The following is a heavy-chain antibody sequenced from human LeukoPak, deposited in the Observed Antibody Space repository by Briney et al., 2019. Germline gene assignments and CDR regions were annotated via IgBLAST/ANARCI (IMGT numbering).Heavy chain of an antibody. Sequence: GGSLRLSCAASGFTFSEAWMSWVRQTPGKGREWVGRIKSNTDGGTTDFAAPVKGRFTISRDDSENALYLQMNSLKAEDTAVYYCTTQLLYEHNFDYWGQGTLVTVSS. CDR3: TTQLLYEHNFDY. J-gene: IGHJ4*02. D-gene: IGHD2-2*02. CDR1: GFTFSEAW. V-gene: IGHV3-15*01. CDR2: IKSNTDGGTT.